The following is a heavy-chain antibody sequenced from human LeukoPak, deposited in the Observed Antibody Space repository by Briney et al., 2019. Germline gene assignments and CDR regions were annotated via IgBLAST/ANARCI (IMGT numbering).Heavy chain of an antibody. V-gene: IGHV4-38-2*02. J-gene: IGHJ6*03. CDR1: GYSISSGYY. CDR3: ARVGYSYGYSMDV. D-gene: IGHD5-18*01. Sequence: PSETLSLTCTVSGYSISSGYYWGWIRQPPGKGLEWIGSIYHSGSTYYNPSLKSRVTISVDTSKNQFSLKLSSVTAADTAVYYCARVGYSYGYSMDVWGKGTTVTVSS. CDR2: IYHSGST.